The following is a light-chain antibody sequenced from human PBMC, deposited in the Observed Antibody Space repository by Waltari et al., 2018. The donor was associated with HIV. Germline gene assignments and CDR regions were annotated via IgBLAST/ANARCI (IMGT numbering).Light chain of an antibody. CDR3: SSFANRDGFYVL. V-gene: IGLV2-8*01. CDR1: NSDIGTYAY. J-gene: IGLJ2*01. Sequence: QSALTQPPSASGSPGQSVTLSCTGTNSDIGTYAYVSWYQQHPGKAPKHVISEVTKRPSGVSDRFSGSKSGNTAFLTVSGLQAEDEADYYCSSFANRDGFYVLFGGGTRLTVL. CDR2: EVT.